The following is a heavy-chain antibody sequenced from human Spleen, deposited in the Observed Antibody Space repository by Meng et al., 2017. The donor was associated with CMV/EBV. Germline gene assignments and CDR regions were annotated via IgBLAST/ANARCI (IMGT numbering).Heavy chain of an antibody. CDR1: GFTFRSFW. D-gene: IGHD4-23*01. J-gene: IGHJ6*02. Sequence: GESLKISCAASGFTFRSFWMSWVRQAPGTGLEWVANIRQDGSEIHYVDPVKGRFTISRDNAKNSLFLQMNSLRAEDTAVYFCAREPRGNSEHYYGMDVWGQGTTVTVSS. V-gene: IGHV3-7*01. CDR2: IRQDGSEI. CDR3: AREPRGNSEHYYGMDV.